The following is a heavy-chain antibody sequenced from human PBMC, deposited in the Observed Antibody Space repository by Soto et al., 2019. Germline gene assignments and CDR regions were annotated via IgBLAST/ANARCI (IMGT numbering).Heavy chain of an antibody. J-gene: IGHJ4*02. V-gene: IGHV1-3*01. CDR3: ARSPMGYDSSGYAYYFDY. D-gene: IGHD3-22*01. CDR1: GYTFTSYA. Sequence: ASVKVSCKASGYTFTSYAMHWVRQAPGQRLEWMGWINAGNGNTKYSQKFQGRVTITRDTSASTAYMELSSLRSGDTAVYYCARSPMGYDSSGYAYYFDYWGQGTLVTVSS. CDR2: INAGNGNT.